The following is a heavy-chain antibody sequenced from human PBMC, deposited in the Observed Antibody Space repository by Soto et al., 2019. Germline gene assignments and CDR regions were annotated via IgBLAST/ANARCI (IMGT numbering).Heavy chain of an antibody. J-gene: IGHJ6*02. CDR1: RGAISSGGYC. Sequence: SETLGDTGTVARGAISSGGYCWRWIRQHPGKGLEWIGYIKYGGSTYYNPSLKSRVTISVDTSKNQFSLKLSSVTAADTAVYYWARVSGGACHNGIDVWGQGTTATVS. D-gene: IGHD2-21*02. CDR3: ARVSGGACHNGIDV. V-gene: IGHV4-31*03. CDR2: IKYGGST.